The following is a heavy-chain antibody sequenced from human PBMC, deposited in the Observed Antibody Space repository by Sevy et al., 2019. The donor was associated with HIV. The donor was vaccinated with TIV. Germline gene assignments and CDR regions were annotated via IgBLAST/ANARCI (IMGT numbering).Heavy chain of an antibody. CDR1: GFTFSSYG. CDR2: IWYDGSNK. D-gene: IGHD3-16*01. V-gene: IGHV3-33*01. J-gene: IGHJ6*03. CDR3: ARVGEGPKVGDFLYYYYYMDV. Sequence: GGSLRLSCAASGFTFSSYGMHWVRQAPGKGLEWVAVIWYDGSNKYYADSVKGRFTGSRDNSKNTLYLQMNSLRAEDTAVYYCARVGEGPKVGDFLYYYYYMDVWGKGTTVTVSS.